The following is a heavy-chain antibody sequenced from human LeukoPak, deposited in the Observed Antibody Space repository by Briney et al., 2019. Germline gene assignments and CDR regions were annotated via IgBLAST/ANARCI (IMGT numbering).Heavy chain of an antibody. CDR1: GYTFASYG. D-gene: IGHD1-26*01. CDR3: ARAGRGGPYSGSYYDY. Sequence: SVNVSCKASGYTFASYGVSCVRQAPGQGLEWMVEISGYNGYTNYPQNLQGRVTMTTDTSTSTVYIELRSLRSDDTAVYYCARAGRGGPYSGSYYDYWGQGTLVTVSS. J-gene: IGHJ4*02. V-gene: IGHV1-18*01. CDR2: ISGYNGYT.